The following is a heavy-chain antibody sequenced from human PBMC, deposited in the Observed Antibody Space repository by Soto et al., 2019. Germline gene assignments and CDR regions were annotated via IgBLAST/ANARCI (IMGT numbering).Heavy chain of an antibody. D-gene: IGHD5-18*01. CDR3: ARGSGYSHPTDY. CDR1: GGTFSSYT. CDR2: IIPILGIA. Sequence: QVQLVQSGAEVKKPGSSVKVSCKASGGTFSSYTISWVRQAPGQGLEWMGRIIPILGIANYAQKFQGRVTITADKSTSTAYMELSSLRSEDTAVYYCARGSGYSHPTDYWGQGTLVTVSS. V-gene: IGHV1-69*02. J-gene: IGHJ4*02.